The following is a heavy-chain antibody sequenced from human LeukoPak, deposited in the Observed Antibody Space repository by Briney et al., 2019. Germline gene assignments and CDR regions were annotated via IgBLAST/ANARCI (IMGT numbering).Heavy chain of an antibody. J-gene: IGHJ2*01. CDR3: ARIRDASNWYFDL. V-gene: IGHV3-30*03. Sequence: PGRSLRLSCTASGLTFSYYGMHWVRQPPGKGLEWVAVFSYDGSNKHYADSVMGRFTISRDNSKNTLYLQMNTLRAEDTAVYYCARIRDASNWYFDLWGRGTLVTVSS. CDR1: GLTFSYYG. CDR2: FSYDGSNK. D-gene: IGHD5-24*01.